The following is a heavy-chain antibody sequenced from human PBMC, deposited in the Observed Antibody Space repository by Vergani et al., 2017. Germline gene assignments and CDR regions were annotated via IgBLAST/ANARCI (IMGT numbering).Heavy chain of an antibody. CDR2: MNPKNGLT. J-gene: IGHJ4*02. Sequence: QVQLVQSGAEVKKPGASVKVSCKASGYTFTSYDINWVRQATGQGLEWMGWMNPKNGLTKYAQRFQGRVSLTRDTSITTAFMELSSLRSDDTAMYYCTSFPTETSEYYDSTGYYHRFFEKWGQGTLVTVSS. CDR1: GYTFTSYD. CDR3: TSFPTETSEYYDSTGYYHRFFEK. V-gene: IGHV1-8*01. D-gene: IGHD3-16*01.